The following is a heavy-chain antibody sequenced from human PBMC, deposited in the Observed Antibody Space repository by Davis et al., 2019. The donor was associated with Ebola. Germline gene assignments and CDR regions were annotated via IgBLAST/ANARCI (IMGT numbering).Heavy chain of an antibody. CDR2: ISAYNGNT. D-gene: IGHD2-15*01. V-gene: IGHV1-18*01. CDR1: GYTFTSYG. Sequence: ASVKVSCKASGYTFTSYGISWVRQAPGQGLEWMGWISAYNGNTNYAQKLQGRVTMTTDTSTSTAYMELRSLRSDDTAVYYCARRLYCSGGSCYEYYYGMDVWGQGTTVTVSS. CDR3: ARRLYCSGGSCYEYYYGMDV. J-gene: IGHJ6*02.